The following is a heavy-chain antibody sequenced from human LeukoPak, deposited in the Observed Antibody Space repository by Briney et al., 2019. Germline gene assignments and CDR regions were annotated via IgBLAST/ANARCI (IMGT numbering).Heavy chain of an antibody. Sequence: SETLSLTCTVSGGSISSSSYYWGWIRQPPGTGLEWIGSIYYSGSTYYNPSLKSRVTISVDTSKNQFSLKLSSVTAADTAVYYCARPYGAGSYNWFDPWGQGTLVTVSS. CDR1: GGSISSSSYY. J-gene: IGHJ5*02. CDR3: ARPYGAGSYNWFDP. V-gene: IGHV4-39*07. D-gene: IGHD3-10*01. CDR2: IYYSGST.